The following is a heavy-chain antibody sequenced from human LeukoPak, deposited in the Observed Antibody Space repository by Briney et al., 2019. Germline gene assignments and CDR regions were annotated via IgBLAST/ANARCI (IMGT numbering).Heavy chain of an antibody. J-gene: IGHJ4*02. CDR1: GFTFSSYS. V-gene: IGHV3-21*01. CDR3: ARDSGGSYSPPDY. CDR2: ISSSSSYI. Sequence: GGSLRLSCAASGFTFSSYSMNWVRQAPGKGLEWVSSISSSSSYIYYADSVKGRFTISRDNAKNSLYLQMNSLRAEDTAVYYCARDSGGSYSPPDYWGQGTLVTVSS. D-gene: IGHD2-15*01.